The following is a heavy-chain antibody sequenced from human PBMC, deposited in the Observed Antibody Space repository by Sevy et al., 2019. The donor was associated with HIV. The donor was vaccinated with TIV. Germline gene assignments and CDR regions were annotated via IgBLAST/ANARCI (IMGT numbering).Heavy chain of an antibody. CDR2: ISSNSNDI. V-gene: IGHV3-21*01. Sequence: GESLKISCAASGFIFSNYNMKWVRRAPGKGLEWVSSISSNSNDIYYGDSVKGRFTISRDNAKNSLYLQMNSLRAEDTAVYYCARKMELLAPDYWGQGTLVTVSS. CDR3: ARKMELLAPDY. CDR1: GFIFSNYN. D-gene: IGHD1-7*01. J-gene: IGHJ4*02.